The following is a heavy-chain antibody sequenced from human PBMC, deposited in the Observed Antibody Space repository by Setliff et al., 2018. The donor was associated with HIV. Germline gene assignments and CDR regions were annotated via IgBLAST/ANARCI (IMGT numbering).Heavy chain of an antibody. V-gene: IGHV4-59*01. D-gene: IGHD1-26*01. CDR3: ARRADDFPRRGFDY. CDR2: IYYSGST. CDR1: GGSISTYY. Sequence: PSETLSLTCTVSGGSISTYYWSWIRQPPGKGLEWIGYIYYSGSTNYNPSLKSRVTISVDTSKNQFSLNLSSVTAADTAMYYCARRADDFPRRGFDYWGQGTLVTVSS. J-gene: IGHJ4*02.